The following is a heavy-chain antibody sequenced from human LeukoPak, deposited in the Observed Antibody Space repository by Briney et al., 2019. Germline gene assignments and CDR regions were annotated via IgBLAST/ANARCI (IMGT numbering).Heavy chain of an antibody. J-gene: IGHJ4*02. CDR3: ARDFSKYSGSYCDH. D-gene: IGHD1-26*01. CDR2: IWYDGSNK. V-gene: IGHV3-33*01. CDR1: GFTSSSYA. Sequence: GGSLRLSCAASGFTSSSYAMHWVRQAPGKGLEWVAVIWYDGSNKYYADSVKGRFTISRDNSKSTLHLQMNSLRAEDTAVYYCARDFSKYSGSYCDHWGQGTMVTVSS.